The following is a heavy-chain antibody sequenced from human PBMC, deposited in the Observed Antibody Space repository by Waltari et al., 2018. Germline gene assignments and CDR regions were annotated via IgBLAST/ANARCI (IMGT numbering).Heavy chain of an antibody. J-gene: IGHJ3*02. D-gene: IGHD1-1*01. V-gene: IGHV3-23*01. CDR3: GKLTTHAFDI. CDR1: GFTFSSYA. Sequence: EVQLLESGGGLVQPGGSLRLSCAASGFTFSSYAMSWVRQAPGKGLEWVSAISGSGGNTDNADSVKGRFTISRDNSKKTLYLQMNSLRAEDTAVYYCGKLTTHAFDIWGQGTMVTVSS. CDR2: ISGSGGNT.